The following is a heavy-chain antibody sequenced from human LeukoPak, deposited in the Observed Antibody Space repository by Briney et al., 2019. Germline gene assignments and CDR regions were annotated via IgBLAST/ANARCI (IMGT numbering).Heavy chain of an antibody. CDR2: IYTSGST. V-gene: IGHV4-4*07. J-gene: IGHJ4*02. CDR1: GGSISSYY. Sequence: SETLSLTCTVSGGSISSYYWSWIRQPAGKGLEWIGRIYTSGSTNYNPSLKSRVTMSVDTSKNQFSLKLSSVTAADTAVYYCARQSYSGYDFSYYFDNWGQGTLVTVSS. D-gene: IGHD5-12*01. CDR3: ARQSYSGYDFSYYFDN.